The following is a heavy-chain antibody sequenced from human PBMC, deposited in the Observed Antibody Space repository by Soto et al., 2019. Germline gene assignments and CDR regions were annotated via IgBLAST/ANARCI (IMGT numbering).Heavy chain of an antibody. CDR1: GGSISSSSYY. Sequence: SETLSLTCTVSGGSISSSSYYWGWIRQPPGKGLEWIGSIYYSGSTYYNPSLKSRVTISVDTSKNQFSLKLSSVTAADTAVYYCARQTAPPLLRFLEWLFLLPSGSSFVWGQGTTVTVSS. V-gene: IGHV4-39*01. J-gene: IGHJ6*02. CDR3: ARQTAPPLLRFLEWLFLLPSGSSFV. CDR2: IYYSGST. D-gene: IGHD3-3*01.